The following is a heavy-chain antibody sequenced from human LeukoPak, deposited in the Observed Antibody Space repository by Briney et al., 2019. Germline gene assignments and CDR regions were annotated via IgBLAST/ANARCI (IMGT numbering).Heavy chain of an antibody. CDR3: VKERGGEFDN. J-gene: IGHJ4*02. CDR1: GFTFSSYG. CDR2: ISGIGNT. V-gene: IGHV3-23*01. D-gene: IGHD2-21*01. Sequence: GGSLRLSCAASGFTFSSYGMSWVRQAPGKWLEWVSAISGIGNTYYADSVKGRFTISRDNSKNTLYLQMNSLRGDDTAVYYCVKERGGEFDNWGQGTLVTVSS.